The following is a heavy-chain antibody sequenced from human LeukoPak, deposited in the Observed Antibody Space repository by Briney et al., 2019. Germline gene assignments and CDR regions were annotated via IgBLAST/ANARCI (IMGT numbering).Heavy chain of an antibody. J-gene: IGHJ4*02. D-gene: IGHD3-22*01. Sequence: ASVKVSCKASGYTFTCYGISWVRQAPGQGLEWMGWISAYNGNTNYAQKLQGRVTMTTDTSTSTAYMELRSLRSGDTAVYYYARAKARGYYDSSGYYYFDYWGQGTLVTVSS. CDR1: GYTFTCYG. CDR2: ISAYNGNT. CDR3: ARAKARGYYDSSGYYYFDY. V-gene: IGHV1-18*01.